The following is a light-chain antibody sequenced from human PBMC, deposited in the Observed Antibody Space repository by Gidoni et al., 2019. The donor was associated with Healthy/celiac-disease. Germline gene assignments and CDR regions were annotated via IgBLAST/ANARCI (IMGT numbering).Light chain of an antibody. V-gene: IGLV3-25*02. CDR3: QSADSSGTYWV. CDR1: ALPKQY. J-gene: IGLJ3*02. CDR2: KDS. Sequence: SYELTQPPSVSVSPGQTARITCSGDALPKQYAYWYQQKPGQAPVLVIYKDSERPSGIPERFSGSSSGTTFTLPISGFQAEDEADYYCQSADSSGTYWVFGGGPMLTVL.